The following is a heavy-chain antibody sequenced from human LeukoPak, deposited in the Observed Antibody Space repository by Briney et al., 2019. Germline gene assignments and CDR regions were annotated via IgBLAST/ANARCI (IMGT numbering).Heavy chain of an antibody. CDR1: GFTFDDYA. J-gene: IGHJ4*02. V-gene: IGHV3-9*01. D-gene: IGHD5-24*01. CDR2: ISWNSGSI. CDR3: AKDRGLRNQWLQLTHDY. Sequence: GGSLRLSCAASGFTFDDYAMHWVRQASGKGLEWVSGISWNSGSIGYADSVKGRFTISRDNAKNSLYLQMNSLRAEDTALYYCAKDRGLRNQWLQLTHDYWGQGTLVSVSS.